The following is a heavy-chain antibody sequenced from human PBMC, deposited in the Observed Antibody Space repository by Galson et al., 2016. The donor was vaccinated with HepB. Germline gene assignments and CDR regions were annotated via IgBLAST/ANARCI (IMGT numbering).Heavy chain of an antibody. V-gene: IGHV3-66*04. CDR3: ARQMYGNYFDY. CDR2: IYAGGRT. D-gene: IGHD1-14*01. Sequence: SLRLSCAASGLTVSMNYMAWVRQSPGKGLEWVSVIYAGGRTFYADSVKGRFTISRDNSKNTLYLQMNSLRVEDTAVYYCARQMYGNYFDYWGQGALVPVSS. CDR1: GLTVSMNY. J-gene: IGHJ4*02.